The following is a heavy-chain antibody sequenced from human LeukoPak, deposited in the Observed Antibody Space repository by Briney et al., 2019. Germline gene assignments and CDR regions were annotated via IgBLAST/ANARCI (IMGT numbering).Heavy chain of an antibody. D-gene: IGHD3-10*01. J-gene: IGHJ6*03. CDR2: INHSGST. CDR3: AREMEDKSFSFGELRKNYYYYMDV. V-gene: IGHV4-34*01. Sequence: PSETLSLTCAVYRGSFSGYYWSWIRQPPGKGLEWIGEINHSGSTNYNPSLKSRVTISVDTSKNQFSLKLSSVTAADTAVYYCAREMEDKSFSFGELRKNYYYYMDVWGKGTTVTVSS. CDR1: RGSFSGYY.